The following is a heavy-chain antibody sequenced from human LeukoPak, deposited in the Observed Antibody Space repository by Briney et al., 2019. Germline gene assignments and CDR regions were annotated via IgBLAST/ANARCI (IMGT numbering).Heavy chain of an antibody. V-gene: IGHV3-48*04. J-gene: IGHJ2*01. CDR3: ARNRFMVRGVAVSVGYFDL. D-gene: IGHD3-10*01. Sequence: GGSLRLSCAASGFTFSSYSMNWVRQAPGKGLEWVSYISSSSSTIYYADSVKGRFTISRDNAKNSLYLQMNSLRAEDTAVYYCARNRFMVRGVAVSVGYFDLWGRGTLVTVSS. CDR2: ISSSSSTI. CDR1: GFTFSSYS.